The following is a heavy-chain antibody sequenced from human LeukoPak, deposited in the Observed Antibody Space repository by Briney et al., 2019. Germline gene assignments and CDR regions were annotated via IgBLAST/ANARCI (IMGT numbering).Heavy chain of an antibody. D-gene: IGHD6-13*01. J-gene: IGHJ4*02. CDR1: GFTFSSYT. CDR3: GRTANFAAGYYIDY. CDR2: ISGSSRHK. Sequence: PGGSLRLSCAASGFTFSSYTMNWVRQAPGKELEWVSSISGSSRHKYYADSVKGRFTISRDNAKNSLYLQMNSLRAEDTAVYYCGRTANFAAGYYIDYWGQGTLVTVSS. V-gene: IGHV3-21*01.